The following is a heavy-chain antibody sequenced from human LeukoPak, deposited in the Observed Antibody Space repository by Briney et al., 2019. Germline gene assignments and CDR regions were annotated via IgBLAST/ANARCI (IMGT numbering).Heavy chain of an antibody. Sequence: GGSLKLAFEASGFTVSDSSVHWVRQPSGKGVEGVGRVRTKPNNYAKTYAASVKGRFFISRDDSKNTAYLQMNSLKTEDTAIYYCTRGGSWCNGYYCYMDVWGKGTTVVVSS. J-gene: IGHJ6*03. CDR3: TRGGSWCNGYYCYMDV. V-gene: IGHV3-73*01. D-gene: IGHD2-8*01. CDR2: VRTKPNNYAK. CDR1: GFTVSDSS.